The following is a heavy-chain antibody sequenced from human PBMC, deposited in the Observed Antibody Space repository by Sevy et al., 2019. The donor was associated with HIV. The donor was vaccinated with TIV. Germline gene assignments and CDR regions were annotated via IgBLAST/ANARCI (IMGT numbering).Heavy chain of an antibody. J-gene: IGHJ6*02. CDR3: TTGYPYYYYYGMDV. V-gene: IGHV3-15*01. CDR2: IKSKTDGGTT. D-gene: IGHD1-1*01. CDR1: GFTFSNAW. Sequence: GGSLRLSCAASGFTFSNAWMSWVRQAPGKGLEWVGRIKSKTDGGTTDYAAPVKGRFTISRDDSKNTLYLQMNSLKTEDTVVYYCTTGYPYYYYYGMDVWGQGTTVTVSS.